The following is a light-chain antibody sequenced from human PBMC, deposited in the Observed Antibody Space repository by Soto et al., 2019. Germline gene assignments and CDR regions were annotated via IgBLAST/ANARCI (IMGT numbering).Light chain of an antibody. V-gene: IGKV3-11*01. Sequence: EIGLTQSPATLSLTPGERATLSCRASQSVSSYLAWYQQKPGQAPRLLIYDASNRATGIPARFSGSGSGTDFTLTISSLEPEDFAVYYCQQRSNWPLFNFGPGTKVDIK. CDR3: QQRSNWPLFN. CDR1: QSVSSY. J-gene: IGKJ3*01. CDR2: DAS.